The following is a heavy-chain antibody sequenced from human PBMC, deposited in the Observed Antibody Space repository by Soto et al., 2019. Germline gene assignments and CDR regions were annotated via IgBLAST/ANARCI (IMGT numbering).Heavy chain of an antibody. J-gene: IGHJ4*02. CDR2: ISYDGSNK. D-gene: IGHD6-19*01. CDR3: APGYSSGW. CDR1: GFTFSSYA. V-gene: IGHV3-30-3*01. Sequence: QVQLVESGGGVVQPGRSLRLSCAASGFTFSSYAMHWVRQAPGKGLEWVAVISYDGSNKYYADSVKGRFTISRDNSKNTLYLQMNSLRAEDTAVYYCAPGYSSGWWGQGTLVTVSS.